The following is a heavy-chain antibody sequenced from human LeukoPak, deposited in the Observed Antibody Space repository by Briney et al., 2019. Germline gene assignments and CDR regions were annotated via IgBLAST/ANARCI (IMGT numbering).Heavy chain of an antibody. Sequence: PSETLYLTCAVYGGSFSAYYWSRIRQPPGKGLGWIGEINHSGSTNYNPSLKSRVTISVDTSKNQFSLKLSPVTAADTAVYYCARGRKWLRSYYFDYWGQGTLVTVPS. D-gene: IGHD5-12*01. CDR3: ARGRKWLRSYYFDY. CDR1: GGSFSAYY. CDR2: INHSGST. V-gene: IGHV4-34*01. J-gene: IGHJ4*02.